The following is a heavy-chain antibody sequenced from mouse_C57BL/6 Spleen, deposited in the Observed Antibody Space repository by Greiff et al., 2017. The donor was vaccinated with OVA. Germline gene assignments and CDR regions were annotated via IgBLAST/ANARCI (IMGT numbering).Heavy chain of an antibody. CDR2: IDPETGGT. CDR3: TRGDYGYDAWFAY. D-gene: IGHD2-2*01. Sequence: VQLQQSGAELVRPGASVTLSCKASGYTFTDYEMHWVKQTPVHGLEWIGAIDPETGGTAYNQKFKGKAILTADKSSSTAYMELRSLTSEDSAVYYCTRGDYGYDAWFAYWGQGTLVTVSA. J-gene: IGHJ3*01. CDR1: GYTFTDYE. V-gene: IGHV1-15*01.